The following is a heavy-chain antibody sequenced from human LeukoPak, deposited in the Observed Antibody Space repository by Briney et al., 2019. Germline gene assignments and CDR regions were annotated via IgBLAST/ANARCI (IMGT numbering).Heavy chain of an antibody. D-gene: IGHD3-10*01. V-gene: IGHV4-4*07. Sequence: SETLSLTCTVSGGSISRYYWSWIRQPAGKGLEWIGRIYTSGSTNYNPSLKSRVTMSVDTSKNQFSLKLSSVTAADTAVYYCARMHGGYYYYYMDVWRKGTTVTVSS. J-gene: IGHJ6*03. CDR1: GGSISRYY. CDR2: IYTSGST. CDR3: ARMHGGYYYYYMDV.